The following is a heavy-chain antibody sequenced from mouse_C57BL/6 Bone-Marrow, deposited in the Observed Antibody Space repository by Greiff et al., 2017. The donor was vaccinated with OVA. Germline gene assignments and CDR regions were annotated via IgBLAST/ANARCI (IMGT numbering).Heavy chain of an antibody. CDR2: ISSGSSTI. CDR1: GFTFSDYG. J-gene: IGHJ1*03. V-gene: IGHV5-17*01. Sequence: EVMLVESGGGLVKPGGSLKLSCAASGFTFSDYGMHWVRQAPEKGLEWVAYISSGSSTIYYADTVKGRFTISRDNAKNTLFLQMTSLRSEDTAMYYCASPYYGSSLCYFDVWGTGTTVTVSS. CDR3: ASPYYGSSLCYFDV. D-gene: IGHD1-1*01.